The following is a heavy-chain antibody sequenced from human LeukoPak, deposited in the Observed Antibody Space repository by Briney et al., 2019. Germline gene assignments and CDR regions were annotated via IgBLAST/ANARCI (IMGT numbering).Heavy chain of an antibody. J-gene: IGHJ3*02. CDR3: ARVGSSWPHDAFDI. V-gene: IGHV3-21*01. Sequence: GGSLRLSCAASGFTFRAYTMNWDRQAPGMGLEWVSSIDTGSNSMYYADSVKGRFTISRDSAKNSLYLQMNSLRAEDTAIYYCARVGSSWPHDAFDIWGQGTMVTVSS. CDR2: IDTGSNSM. CDR1: GFTFRAYT. D-gene: IGHD6-13*01.